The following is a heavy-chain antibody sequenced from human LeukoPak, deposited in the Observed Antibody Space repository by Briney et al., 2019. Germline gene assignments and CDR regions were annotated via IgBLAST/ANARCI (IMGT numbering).Heavy chain of an antibody. V-gene: IGHV4-4*07. Sequence: SETLSLTCTVSGVSISTYYWSWIRQPAGKGLEWIGRILTDGSTNYNASLKSRVTMSVDTSKNQFSLRLRSVTAADTAVYYCARVDLGLGLDYWGQGTLVTVSS. CDR2: ILTDGST. J-gene: IGHJ4*02. CDR1: GVSISTYY. D-gene: IGHD3-16*01. CDR3: ARVDLGLGLDY.